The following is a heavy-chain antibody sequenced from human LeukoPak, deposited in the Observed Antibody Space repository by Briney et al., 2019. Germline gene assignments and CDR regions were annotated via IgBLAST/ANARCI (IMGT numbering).Heavy chain of an antibody. J-gene: IGHJ4*02. CDR1: GYTFTGYY. CDR2: INPNSGGT. V-gene: IGHV1-2*02. CDR3: SRSYGDGYSAFDY. D-gene: IGHD5-24*01. Sequence: ASVKVSCKASGYTFTGYYMHWVRQAPGQGLEWMGWINPNSGGTNYAQKFQGRVTMTRDTSISTAYMELSRLRSDDTAVSYCSRSYGDGYSAFDYWGQGTLVTVSS.